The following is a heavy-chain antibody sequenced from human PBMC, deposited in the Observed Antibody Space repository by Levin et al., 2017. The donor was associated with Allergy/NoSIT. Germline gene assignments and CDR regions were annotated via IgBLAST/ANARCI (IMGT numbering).Heavy chain of an antibody. Sequence: GGSLRLSCAASGFTFDDYSMHWVRQAPGKGLEWVSGISWNSGSIGYADSVKGRFTISRDNAKNSLYLQMNSLRTEDTALYYCARDNIGLPDAFDIWGQGTMVIVSS. V-gene: IGHV3-9*01. J-gene: IGHJ3*02. CDR2: ISWNSGSI. CDR3: ARDNIGLPDAFDI. D-gene: IGHD3-10*01. CDR1: GFTFDDYS.